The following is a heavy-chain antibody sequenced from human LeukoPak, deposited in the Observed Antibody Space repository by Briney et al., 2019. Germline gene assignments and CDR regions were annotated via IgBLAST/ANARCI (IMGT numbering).Heavy chain of an antibody. Sequence: SETLSLTCTVSGGSISSYYWIWIRQPPGKGLKWIAYISDIGSINYNPSLKSRVTISLDTSKNQFSLKLSSVTAADAAVYYCAGHHPRNTVDFWGQGTLVTVSS. CDR2: ISDIGSI. V-gene: IGHV4-59*08. CDR3: AGHHPRNTVDF. J-gene: IGHJ4*02. CDR1: GGSISSYY. D-gene: IGHD4-11*01.